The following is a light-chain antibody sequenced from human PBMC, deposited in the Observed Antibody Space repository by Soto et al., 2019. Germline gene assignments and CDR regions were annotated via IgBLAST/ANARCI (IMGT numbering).Light chain of an antibody. J-gene: IGLJ2*01. V-gene: IGLV2-14*03. Sequence: QSVLTQPASVSGSPGQSITISCTGTSSDVGGYNFVSWYQQHPGKVPKLMLYDVVIRPSGVSDRFSGSKSGNTASLTISGLQTEDEADYYCSSYTSSNTLEFGGGTKVTVL. CDR2: DVV. CDR1: SSDVGGYNF. CDR3: SSYTSSNTLE.